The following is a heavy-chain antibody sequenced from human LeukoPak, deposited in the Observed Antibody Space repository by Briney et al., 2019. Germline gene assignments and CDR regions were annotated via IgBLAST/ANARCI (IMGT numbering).Heavy chain of an antibody. D-gene: IGHD6-19*01. CDR3: ASGIAVAAHGVY. CDR1: GFTFSTYT. J-gene: IGHJ4*02. CDR2: ISGSGATT. Sequence: PGGSLRLSCAASGFTFSTYTMTWVRQVPGKGLEWVSVISGSGATTYYAESAKGRFTISRDNSKNTVYLQMNSLRAEDTAVCYCASGIAVAAHGVYWGQGTLVTVSS. V-gene: IGHV3-23*01.